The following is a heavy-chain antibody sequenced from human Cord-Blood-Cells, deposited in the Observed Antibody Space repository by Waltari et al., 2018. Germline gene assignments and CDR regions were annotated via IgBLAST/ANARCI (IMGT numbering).Heavy chain of an antibody. J-gene: IGHJ2*01. D-gene: IGHD7-27*01. CDR2: SIPILGTA. Sequence: QVQLVQSGAEVKKPGSSVKVSCKASGGTFSSYAISWVRQAPGQGLEWMGGSIPILGTANYAQKFKGRVTITAEESTSTAYMELSSLRSEDTAVYYCASRTGEAGDWYFDLWGRGTLVTVSS. CDR3: ASRTGEAGDWYFDL. V-gene: IGHV1-69*12. CDR1: GGTFSSYA.